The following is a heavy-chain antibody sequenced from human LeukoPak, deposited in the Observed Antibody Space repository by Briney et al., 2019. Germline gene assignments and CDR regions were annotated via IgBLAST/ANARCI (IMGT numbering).Heavy chain of an antibody. D-gene: IGHD2-2*01. CDR3: AKEGPVPAGFGYYYYYMDV. CDR1: GFTFSSYW. V-gene: IGHV3-74*01. CDR2: INSDGSST. Sequence: GGSLRLSCAASGFTFSSYWMHWVRQAPGKGLVWVSRINSDGSSTSYADSVKGRFTISRDNAKNTLYLQMNSLRAEDTALYYCAKEGPVPAGFGYYYYYMDVWGKGTTVTVSS. J-gene: IGHJ6*03.